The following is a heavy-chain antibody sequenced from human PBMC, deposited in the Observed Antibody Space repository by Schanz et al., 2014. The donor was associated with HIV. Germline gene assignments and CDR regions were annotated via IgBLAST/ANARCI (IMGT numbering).Heavy chain of an antibody. CDR2: ISYDGGKK. Sequence: QVQLVESGGGVVQPGRSLRLSCAASGFTFITYGMHWVRQAPGKGLEWVAGISYDGGKKYYADSGKGRFTIARDSLNNTLYLHMRSLRAEDTAVYFCAKDRTGSGWYKEGPRELGEWGQGTLVTVSS. D-gene: IGHD6-19*01. J-gene: IGHJ4*02. V-gene: IGHV3-30*18. CDR3: AKDRTGSGWYKEGPRELGE. CDR1: GFTFITYG.